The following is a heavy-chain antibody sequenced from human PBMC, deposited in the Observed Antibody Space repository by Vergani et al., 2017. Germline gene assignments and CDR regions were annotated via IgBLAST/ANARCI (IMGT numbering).Heavy chain of an antibody. J-gene: IGHJ3*02. D-gene: IGHD2-2*02. CDR1: GGSISSYY. CDR3: ARDGYCSSTSCYTADDAFDI. CDR2: IYYSGST. Sequence: QVQLQESGPGLVKPSETLSLTCTVSGGSISSYYWSWIRQPAGKGLEWIGYIYYSGSTNYNPSLKSRVTISVDTSKNQFSLKLSSVTAADTAVYYCARDGYCSSTSCYTADDAFDIWGQGTMVTVSS. V-gene: IGHV4-59*01.